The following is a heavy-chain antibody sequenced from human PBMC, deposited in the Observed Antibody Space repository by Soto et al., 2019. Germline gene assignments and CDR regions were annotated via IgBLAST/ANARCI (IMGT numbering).Heavy chain of an antibody. CDR3: VRPIPSRQTHARDV. CDR2: IYNDGTT. Sequence: GGSLRLSCVASGLPVAGSYMAWVRQAPGKGLEWASVIYNDGTTYYSQSVEGRFTISRDTSKNTLYLQMDRLRDEDTAVYYCVRPIPSRQTHARDVWGQGTTVTVS. D-gene: IGHD2-21*01. V-gene: IGHV3-53*01. J-gene: IGHJ6*02. CDR1: GLPVAGSY.